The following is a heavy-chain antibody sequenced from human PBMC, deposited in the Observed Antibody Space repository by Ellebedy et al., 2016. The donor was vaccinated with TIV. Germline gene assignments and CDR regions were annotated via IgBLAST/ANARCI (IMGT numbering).Heavy chain of an antibody. J-gene: IGHJ4*02. CDR1: GFTFSSYW. CDR2: IKQDGSEK. V-gene: IGHV3-7*01. Sequence: GESLKISXAASGFTFSSYWMSWVRQAPGKGLEWVANIKQDGSEKYYVDSVKGRFTISRDNSKNTLYLQMNSLRAEDTAVYYCAESVSGYDFGYWGQGTLVTVSS. D-gene: IGHD5-12*01. CDR3: AESVSGYDFGY.